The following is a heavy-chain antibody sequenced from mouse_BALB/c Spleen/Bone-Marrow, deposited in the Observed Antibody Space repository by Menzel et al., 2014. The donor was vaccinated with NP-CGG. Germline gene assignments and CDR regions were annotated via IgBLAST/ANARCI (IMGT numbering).Heavy chain of an antibody. CDR1: GFNIKDTY. V-gene: IGHV14-3*02. J-gene: IGHJ1*01. CDR2: IDPANGNT. CDR3: ASYRYAWYFDV. Sequence: VQLQQPGAELVKPGASVKLSCTASGFNIKDTYMHWVKQRPEQSLEWIGRIDPANGNTKYDPKFQGKATITADTSSNTAYLQLSSLTSEDTAVYYCASYRYAWYFDVWGAGTTVTVSS. D-gene: IGHD2-14*01.